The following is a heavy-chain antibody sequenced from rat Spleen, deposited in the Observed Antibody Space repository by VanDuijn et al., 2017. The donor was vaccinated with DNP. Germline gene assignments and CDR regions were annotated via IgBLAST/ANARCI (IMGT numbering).Heavy chain of an antibody. CDR1: GYSITSNY. D-gene: IGHD1-7*01. J-gene: IGHJ2*01. CDR2: ISYSGST. CDR3: ARWTRYFDY. Sequence: EVQLQESGPGLVKPSQSLSLTCSVTGYSITSNYWAWIRKFPGNRMEWIGYISYSGSTNYNPSLKSRLSITRDTSKNHFFLHLNSVTTEDTATYYCARWTRYFDYWGQGIMVTVSS. V-gene: IGHV3-1*01.